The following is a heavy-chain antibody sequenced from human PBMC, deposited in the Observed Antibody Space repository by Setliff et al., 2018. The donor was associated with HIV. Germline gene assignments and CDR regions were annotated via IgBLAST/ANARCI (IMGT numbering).Heavy chain of an antibody. V-gene: IGHV3-30*02. Sequence: GGSLRLSCAASGFNFNDYGMHWVRQAPGKGLEWVAFIRYDGSNEHYADSVKGRFTISRDNSKNTLALQMTSLRAEDTALYFCARDPRTDSSYAWFDSWGQGTLVTVSS. CDR1: GFNFNDYG. CDR3: ARDPRTDSSYAWFDS. J-gene: IGHJ5*01. CDR2: IRYDGSNE. D-gene: IGHD6-6*01.